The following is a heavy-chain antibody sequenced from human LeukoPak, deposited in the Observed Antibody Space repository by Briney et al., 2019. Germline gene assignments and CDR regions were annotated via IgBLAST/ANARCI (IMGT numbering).Heavy chain of an antibody. Sequence: GESLKISCKGSEYTFTSYWIGWVRQMPGKGLEWMGIIYPGDSETRYSPSFRGQITISADKSITTAYLEWSSLKASDTAMYYCASAGGSWYGGFDYWGQGTLATVSS. CDR3: ASAGGSWYGGFDY. D-gene: IGHD6-13*01. J-gene: IGHJ4*02. CDR1: EYTFTSYW. V-gene: IGHV5-51*01. CDR2: IYPGDSET.